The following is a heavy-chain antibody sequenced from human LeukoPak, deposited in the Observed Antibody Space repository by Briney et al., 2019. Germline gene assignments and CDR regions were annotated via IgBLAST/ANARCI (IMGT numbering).Heavy chain of an antibody. V-gene: IGHV3-43*02. J-gene: IGHJ3*02. Sequence: GGSLRLSCAASGFTFDDYAMHWVRHAPGKGLEWVSLISGDGGSTYYADSVKGRFTIFRDNSKNSLYLQMNSLRTEDTALYYCAKVGYYYDSSGPSEDAFDIWGQGTMVTVSS. CDR1: GFTFDDYA. CDR3: AKVGYYYDSSGPSEDAFDI. CDR2: ISGDGGST. D-gene: IGHD3-22*01.